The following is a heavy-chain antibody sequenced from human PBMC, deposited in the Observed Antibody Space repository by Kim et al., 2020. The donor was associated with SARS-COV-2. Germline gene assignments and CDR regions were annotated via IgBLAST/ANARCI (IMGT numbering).Heavy chain of an antibody. CDR3: ASVPYSSSWYQRGDY. CDR1: GGSISSSSYY. V-gene: IGHV4-39*01. D-gene: IGHD6-13*01. J-gene: IGHJ4*02. Sequence: SETLSLTCTVSGGSISSSSYYWGWIRQPPGKGLEWIGSIYYSGSTYYNPSLKSRVTISVDTSKNQFSLKLSSVTAADTAVYYCASVPYSSSWYQRGDYWGQGTLVTVSS. CDR2: IYYSGST.